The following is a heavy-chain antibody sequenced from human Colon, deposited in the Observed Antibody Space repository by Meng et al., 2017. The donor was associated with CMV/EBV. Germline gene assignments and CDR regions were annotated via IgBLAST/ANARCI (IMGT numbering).Heavy chain of an antibody. V-gene: IGHV3-11*04. Sequence: GESLKISCATSGFTFSDYYMSWIRQAPGKGLEWVAYINSGGGTIYAESVKGRFTISRDNAKTSLYLQVNSLRVEDTAVYYCATDTARVRGYWGQGTLVTVSS. D-gene: IGHD3-10*01. CDR2: INSGGGTI. J-gene: IGHJ4*02. CDR3: ATDTARVRGY. CDR1: GFTFSDYY.